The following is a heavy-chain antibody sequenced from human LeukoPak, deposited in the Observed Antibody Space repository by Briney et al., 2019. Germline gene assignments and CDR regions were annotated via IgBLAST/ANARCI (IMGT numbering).Heavy chain of an antibody. D-gene: IGHD2-15*01. Sequence: SETLSLTCTVSGGSISSYYWSWIRQPPGKGLEWIGYIYYSGSTNYNPSLKSRVTISVDTSKNRFSLKLSSVTAADTAVYYCARSPAGDCSGGSCYYYFDYWGQGTLVTVSS. J-gene: IGHJ4*02. CDR3: ARSPAGDCSGGSCYYYFDY. CDR1: GGSISSYY. CDR2: IYYSGST. V-gene: IGHV4-59*01.